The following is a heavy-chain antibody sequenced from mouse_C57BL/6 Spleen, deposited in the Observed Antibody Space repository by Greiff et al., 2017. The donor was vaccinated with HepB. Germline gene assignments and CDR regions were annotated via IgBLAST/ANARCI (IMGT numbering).Heavy chain of an antibody. D-gene: IGHD4-1*01. CDR2: INPYNGGT. Sequence: VQLQQSGPVLVKPGASVKMSCKASGYTFTDYYMNWVKQSHGKSLEWIGVINPYNGGTSYNQKFKGKATLTVDKSSSTAYMELNSLTSEDSAVYYCARTGTYPFDYWGQGTTLTVSS. CDR3: ARTGTYPFDY. V-gene: IGHV1-19*01. CDR1: GYTFTDYY. J-gene: IGHJ2*01.